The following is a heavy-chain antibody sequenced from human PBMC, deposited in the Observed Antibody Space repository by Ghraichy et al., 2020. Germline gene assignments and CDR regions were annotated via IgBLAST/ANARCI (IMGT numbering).Heavy chain of an antibody. Sequence: GSLRLSCAASGFTFSSYSMNWVRQAPGKGLEWVSYISSSSSTIYYADSVKGRFTIFRDNSKNTLYLQMNSLRAEDTAVYYCVKDYGECRDNRCYAIPLDYWGQGTLVTVSS. J-gene: IGHJ4*02. CDR1: GFTFSSYS. CDR2: ISSSSSTI. D-gene: IGHD2/OR15-2a*01. V-gene: IGHV3-48*01. CDR3: VKDYGECRDNRCYAIPLDY.